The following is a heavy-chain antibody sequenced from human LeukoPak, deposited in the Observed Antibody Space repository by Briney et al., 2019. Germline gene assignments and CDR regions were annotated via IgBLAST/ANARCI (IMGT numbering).Heavy chain of an antibody. D-gene: IGHD5-24*01. V-gene: IGHV5-51*01. CDR1: GDSFTNYL. Sequence: GESLKISCKGSGDSFTNYLIGWVRQMPGKGLEWMGTTYPGDSDTRYSPSFQGQVTISADKPISTAYLQWSSLEASDTAMYYCAGRLPQEMATTFDYWGQGTLVTVSS. J-gene: IGHJ4*02. CDR2: TYPGDSDT. CDR3: AGRLPQEMATTFDY.